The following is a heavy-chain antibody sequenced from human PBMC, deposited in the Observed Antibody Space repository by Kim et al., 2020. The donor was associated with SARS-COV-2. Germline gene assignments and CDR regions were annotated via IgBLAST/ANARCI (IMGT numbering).Heavy chain of an antibody. V-gene: IGHV3-21*04. J-gene: IGHJ4*02. Sequence: GGYLRLSCAASGFTFSSYSMTWVRQAPGKGLEWVSSINSSSSYIYYVDSVKGRFTISRDNAKNSLYLQMNSLRAEDTAVYYCARGDTKIVVVKLGYWVQGALVTDSS. CDR2: INSSSSYI. D-gene: IGHD3-22*01. CDR3: ARGDTKIVVVKLGY. CDR1: GFTFSSYS.